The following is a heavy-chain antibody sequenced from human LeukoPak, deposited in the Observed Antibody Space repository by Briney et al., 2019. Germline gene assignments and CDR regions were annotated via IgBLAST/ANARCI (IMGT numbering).Heavy chain of an antibody. CDR3: ARDRGLFDF. V-gene: IGHV3-15*05. CDR1: GFTFSNAW. J-gene: IGHJ4*02. CDR2: IKSKPDGGTT. Sequence: GGSLRLSCVASGFTFSNAWMCWVRQAPGKGLEWVGRIKSKPDGGTTDYAAPVKGRFTMSRDDSKNTLYLQMTSLKTEDTAVYYCARDRGLFDFWGQGTLVTVSS. D-gene: IGHD3-10*01.